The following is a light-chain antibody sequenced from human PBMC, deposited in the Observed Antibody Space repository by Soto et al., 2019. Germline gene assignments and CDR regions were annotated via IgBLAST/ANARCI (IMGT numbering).Light chain of an antibody. Sequence: IAMPQSPGPLSLCAGEIATLSGRRSQRGTTQLAWYQQKRGRAPRRIIHGASRRATGIPDRFSGSGAGTDFTLTISRVEPEHFAGEYCQQYGSAPRTFGQGTKVDIK. CDR2: GAS. V-gene: IGKV3-20*01. J-gene: IGKJ1*01. CDR1: QRGTTQ. CDR3: QQYGSAPRT.